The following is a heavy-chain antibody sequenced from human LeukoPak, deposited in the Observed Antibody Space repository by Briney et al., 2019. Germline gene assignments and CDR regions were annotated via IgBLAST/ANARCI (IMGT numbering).Heavy chain of an antibody. D-gene: IGHD3-10*01. J-gene: IGHJ3*02. CDR3: ARGLRLLWFGELKFGAFDI. V-gene: IGHV4-34*01. Sequence: SETLSLTCAVYGGSFSGYYWSWIRQPPGKGLEWIGEINHSGSTNYNPSLKSRVTISVDTSKNQFSLKLSSVTAADTAVYYCARGLRLLWFGELKFGAFDIWGQGTMVTVSS. CDR2: INHSGST. CDR1: GGSFSGYY.